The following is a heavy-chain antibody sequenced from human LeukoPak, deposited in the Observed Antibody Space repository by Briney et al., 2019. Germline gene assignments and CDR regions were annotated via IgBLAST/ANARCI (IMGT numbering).Heavy chain of an antibody. Sequence: SVKVSCKASGGTFRSYAISWVRQAPGPGLEWMGRIIPVFGTANYAQKFQGRLTITTDDSTSTAYMDLSSLRSEDTAVYYCARTDLELGDFDYWGQGTLVTVSS. CDR2: IIPVFGTA. J-gene: IGHJ4*02. CDR1: GGTFRSYA. CDR3: ARTDLELGDFDY. D-gene: IGHD1-7*01. V-gene: IGHV1-69*05.